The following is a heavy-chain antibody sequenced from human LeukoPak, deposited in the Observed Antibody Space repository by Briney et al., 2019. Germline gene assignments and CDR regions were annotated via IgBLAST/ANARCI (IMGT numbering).Heavy chain of an antibody. J-gene: IGHJ4*02. Sequence: GRSLRLSCAASGFTFSSYAMHWVRQAPGKGLEWVAVISYDGSNKYYADSVKGRFTISRENSKNTLYLQMNSLRAEDTAVYYCAKSIAVAGPFDYWGQGTLVTVSS. D-gene: IGHD6-19*01. CDR3: AKSIAVAGPFDY. V-gene: IGHV3-30-3*02. CDR1: GFTFSSYA. CDR2: ISYDGSNK.